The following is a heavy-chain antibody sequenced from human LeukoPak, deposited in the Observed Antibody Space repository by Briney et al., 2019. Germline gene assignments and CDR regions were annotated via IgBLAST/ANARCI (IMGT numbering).Heavy chain of an antibody. CDR3: ARERGGRYGSGSSPFDP. Sequence: GGSLRLSCAASGFTVSSNYMSWVRQAPGKGLEWVSVIYSGGSTYYADSVKGRFTISRDNSKNTLYLQMNSLRAEDTAVYYCARERGGRYGSGSSPFDPWGQGTLVTVSS. CDR2: IYSGGST. CDR1: GFTVSSNY. D-gene: IGHD3-10*01. J-gene: IGHJ5*02. V-gene: IGHV3-66*01.